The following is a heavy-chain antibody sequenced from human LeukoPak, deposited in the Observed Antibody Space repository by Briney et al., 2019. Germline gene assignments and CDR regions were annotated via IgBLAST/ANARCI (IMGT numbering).Heavy chain of an antibody. CDR1: GYTFTGYY. J-gene: IGHJ6*03. CDR3: ARGPQWRGDYYYMDV. Sequence: ASVKVSCKASGYTFTGYYMHWVRQAPGQGLEWMGWINPNSGGTNYAQKFRGRVTMTRDTSISTAYMELSSLRSEDTAVYYCARGPQWRGDYYYMDVWGRGTTVTVSS. D-gene: IGHD6-19*01. V-gene: IGHV1-2*02. CDR2: INPNSGGT.